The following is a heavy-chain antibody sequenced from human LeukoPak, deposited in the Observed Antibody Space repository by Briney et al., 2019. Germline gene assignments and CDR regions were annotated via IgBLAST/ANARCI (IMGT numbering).Heavy chain of an antibody. D-gene: IGHD2-15*01. CDR1: GYTFTSYG. CDR3: ARDCSGGSCYLDFDY. Sequence: GASVKVSCKASGYTFTSYGISWVRQAPGQGLEWMGWISAYNGNTNYAQKLQGRVTMTTDTSTSTAYMELRSLRSDDTAVYYCARDCSGGSCYLDFDYWGQQTLVTVSS. CDR2: ISAYNGNT. V-gene: IGHV1-18*01. J-gene: IGHJ4*02.